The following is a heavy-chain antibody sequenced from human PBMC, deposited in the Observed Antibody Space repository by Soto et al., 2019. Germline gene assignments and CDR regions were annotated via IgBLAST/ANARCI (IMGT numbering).Heavy chain of an antibody. Sequence: QITLKESGPTLVKPTQTLTLTCTFSGFSLSTGGEGVGWIRQPPGEALEWLALIYWDDEKSYSPSLKSRLTITKESYKRQVVLSMTNMGPVDTATYYCAHSHEGDHYPKDFDYWGQGALVTVSS. CDR1: GFSLSTGGEG. CDR2: IYWDDEK. D-gene: IGHD3-16*01. J-gene: IGHJ4*02. V-gene: IGHV2-5*02. CDR3: AHSHEGDHYPKDFDY.